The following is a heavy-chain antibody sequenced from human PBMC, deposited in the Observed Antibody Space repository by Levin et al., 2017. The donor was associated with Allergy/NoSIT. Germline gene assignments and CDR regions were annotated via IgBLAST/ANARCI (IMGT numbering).Heavy chain of an antibody. CDR2: ISYDESKH. CDR1: GFTFSSYV. V-gene: IGHV3-30*09. D-gene: IGHD2-21*02. J-gene: IGHJ3*01. Sequence: PSGGSLRLSCEASGFTFSSYVFHWVHQAPGKGLDWVASISYDESKHYYADSVRGRFVISRDNSKNTLFLQMNSLRPEDTAVYFCARDQLAFCGDDCFDGFDVWGRGTSVTVSS. CDR3: ARDQLAFCGDDCFDGFDV.